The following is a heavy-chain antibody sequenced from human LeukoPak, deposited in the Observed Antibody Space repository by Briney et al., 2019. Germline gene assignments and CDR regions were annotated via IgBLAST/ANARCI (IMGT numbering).Heavy chain of an antibody. V-gene: IGHV4-34*01. CDR1: GGSFSGYY. CDR3: ASFAREGVVVTHFDY. CDR2: INHSGST. Sequence: SETLSLTCAVYGGSFSGYYWSWIRQPPGKGLEWIGEINHSGSTNYNPSLKSRVTISVDTSKNQFPLKLSSVTAADTAVYYCASFAREGVVVTHFDYWGQGTLVTVSS. J-gene: IGHJ4*02. D-gene: IGHD3-22*01.